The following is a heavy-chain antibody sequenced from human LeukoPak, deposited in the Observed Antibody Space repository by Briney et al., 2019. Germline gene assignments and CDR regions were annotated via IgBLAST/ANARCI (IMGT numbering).Heavy chain of an antibody. D-gene: IGHD3-10*01. CDR2: IIPLHGTT. CDR1: RGTFSDHA. Sequence: ATVKVSCKASRGTFSDHAINWLRQAPGQGLEWMGGIIPLHGTTNYAPKFRGRLTITADDSTTIAYMELSSLRSEDTALYYCAREQDSVPLPGATLGGWLDPWGQGTLVTVSS. J-gene: IGHJ5*02. CDR3: AREQDSVPLPGATLGGWLDP. V-gene: IGHV1-69*13.